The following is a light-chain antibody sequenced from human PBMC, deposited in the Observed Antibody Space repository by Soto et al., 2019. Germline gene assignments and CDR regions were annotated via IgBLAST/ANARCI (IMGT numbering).Light chain of an antibody. CDR2: EVN. V-gene: IGLV2-14*01. J-gene: IGLJ1*01. Sequence: QSFLTQPASLSGSPVQSITISCTGTSSDICAYDYFSWFQQHRGKAPKLRISEVNNRPAGVSNRFAGSKSGNTAYLTISGLPVEDAAEYFCRSFTTTXSHVLGSGNKVXV. CDR3: RSFTTTXSHV. CDR1: SSDICAYDY.